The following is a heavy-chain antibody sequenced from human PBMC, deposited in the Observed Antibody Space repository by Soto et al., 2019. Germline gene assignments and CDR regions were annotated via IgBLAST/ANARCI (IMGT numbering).Heavy chain of an antibody. CDR3: ARDPTLYYESYYGMDV. D-gene: IGHD3-22*01. CDR1: GFTFSSYE. Sequence: VGSLRLSGAASGFTFSSYEMNWVRQARGKGLEWVSYISSSGSTIYYADSVKGRFTISRDNAKNSLYLQMNSLRAEDTAVYYCARDPTLYYESYYGMDVWGQGTTVTVSS. J-gene: IGHJ6*02. CDR2: ISSSGSTI. V-gene: IGHV3-48*03.